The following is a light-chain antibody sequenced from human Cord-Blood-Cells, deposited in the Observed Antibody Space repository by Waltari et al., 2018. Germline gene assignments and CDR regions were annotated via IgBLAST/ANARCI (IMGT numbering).Light chain of an antibody. Sequence: QVTQAPFSPASTLRDRSPLTCRASQSISSYLNWYQQKPGKAPKLLIYAASSLQSGVPSRFSGSGSGTDFTLTISSLQPEDFATYYCQQSYSTPYTFGQGTKLEIK. CDR1: QSISSY. CDR3: QQSYSTPYT. V-gene: IGKV1-39*01. J-gene: IGKJ2*01. CDR2: AAS.